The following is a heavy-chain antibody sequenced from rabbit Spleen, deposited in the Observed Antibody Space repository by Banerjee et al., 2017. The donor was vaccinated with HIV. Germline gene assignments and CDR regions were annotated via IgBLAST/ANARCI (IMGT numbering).Heavy chain of an antibody. J-gene: IGHJ3*01. CDR3: ARDGAGGSYFAL. Sequence: QLEESAGGLVQPGGSLKLSCKASGFTLSSYYMNWVRQAPGKGLEWIGYIDPVFGITYYENWVNGRFSISRENAQNTVLLQMTSLTAADTATYFCARDGAGGSYFALWGQGTLVT. V-gene: IGHV1S7*01. CDR1: GFTLSSYY. D-gene: IGHD8-1*01. CDR2: IDPVFGIT.